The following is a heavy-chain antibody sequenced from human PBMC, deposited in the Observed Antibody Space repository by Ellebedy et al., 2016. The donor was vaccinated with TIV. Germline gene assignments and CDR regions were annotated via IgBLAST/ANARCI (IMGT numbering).Heavy chain of an antibody. J-gene: IGHJ4*02. CDR1: GYTFTSYY. V-gene: IGHV1-46*01. D-gene: IGHD4-17*01. Sequence: ASVKVSCKASGYTFTSYYMQWVRQAPGQGLEWMGIINPSGGSTSYAQRFQGRVTMTRDRSTSTVYMELSGLRSEDTAVYYCARDHDYGAYIHYWGQGTLVTVSS. CDR2: INPSGGST. CDR3: ARDHDYGAYIHY.